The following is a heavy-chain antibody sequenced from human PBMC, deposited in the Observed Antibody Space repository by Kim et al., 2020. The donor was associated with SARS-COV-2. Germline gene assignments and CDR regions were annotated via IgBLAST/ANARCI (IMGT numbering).Heavy chain of an antibody. CDR3: ARDRYGGNSILLA. CDR2: ISSSSSYI. J-gene: IGHJ5*02. Sequence: GGSLRLSCAASGFTFSSYSMNWVRQAPGKGLEWVSSISSSSSYIYYADSVKGRFTISRDNAKNSLYLQMNSLRAEDTAVYYCARDRYGGNSILLAWGQGTLVTVSS. V-gene: IGHV3-21*04. CDR1: GFTFSSYS. D-gene: IGHD2-21*02.